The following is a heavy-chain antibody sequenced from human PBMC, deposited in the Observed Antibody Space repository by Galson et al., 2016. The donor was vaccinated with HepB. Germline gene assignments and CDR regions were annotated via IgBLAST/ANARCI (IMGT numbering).Heavy chain of an antibody. Sequence: SLRLSCAASGFTFNAYAMSWVRQSPGKGLEWVSAITSSGVGTFYTDSVKSRFTISRDNSKNTLYLQMNSLRVEDTATYFCAQRRLGLGNFYFDYWGQGTLVTVSS. D-gene: IGHD3-16*01. CDR3: AQRRLGLGNFYFDY. J-gene: IGHJ4*02. CDR1: GFTFNAYA. CDR2: ITSSGVGT. V-gene: IGHV3-23*01.